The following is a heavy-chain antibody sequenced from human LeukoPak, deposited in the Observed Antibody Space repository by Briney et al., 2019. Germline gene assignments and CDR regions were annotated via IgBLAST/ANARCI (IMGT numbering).Heavy chain of an antibody. CDR2: ISGSGGST. CDR3: AKDTYYDILTAYSSGWFDY. J-gene: IGHJ4*02. CDR1: GFTFSSYA. Sequence: PGGSLRLSCAASGFTFSSYAMSWVRQAPGKGLEWVSAISGSGGSTYYADSVKGRFTISRDNSKNTLYLQMNSLGAEDTAVYYCAKDTYYDILTAYSSGWFDYWGQGTLVTVSS. D-gene: IGHD3-9*01. V-gene: IGHV3-23*01.